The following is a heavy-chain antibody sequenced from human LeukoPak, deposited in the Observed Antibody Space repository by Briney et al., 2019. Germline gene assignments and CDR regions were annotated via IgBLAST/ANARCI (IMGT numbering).Heavy chain of an antibody. J-gene: IGHJ4*02. V-gene: IGHV4-34*01. Sequence: SETLSLTCAVYGGSFSGYYWSWIRQPPGKGLEWIGEINHSGSTNYNPSLKSRVTISVDTSKNQFSLKLSSVTAADTAVYYCARGGRITMVRGGHPYYFDYWGQGILVTVSS. CDR1: GGSFSGYY. CDR3: ARGGRITMVRGGHPYYFDY. D-gene: IGHD3-10*01. CDR2: INHSGST.